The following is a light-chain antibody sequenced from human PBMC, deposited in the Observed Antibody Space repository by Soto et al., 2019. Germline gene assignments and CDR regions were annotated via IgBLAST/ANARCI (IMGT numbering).Light chain of an antibody. CDR3: QQCRNWPLT. CDR2: DAS. V-gene: IGKV3-15*01. Sequence: EIVRTRSPATLAASPGKRANLSCKAGQNVYNNLAWYQQRPGQPPRLLIYDASTRATGISARFSGSGYGTEFTLTISSLLSEDFAVYFCQQCRNWPLTFGGGTKV. J-gene: IGKJ4*01. CDR1: QNVYNN.